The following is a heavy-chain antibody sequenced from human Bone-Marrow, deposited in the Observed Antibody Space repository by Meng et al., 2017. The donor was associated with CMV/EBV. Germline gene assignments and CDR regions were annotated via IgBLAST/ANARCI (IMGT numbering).Heavy chain of an antibody. Sequence: GSLRLSCAVYGESFNDYFWTWIRQPPGKVLEWIGEINHSGSTKYTPSLKSRVTLSVDTSKHQFSLRLNSVTAADTAMYYCARGRNYGGTYFDYWGQGLVTVSS. J-gene: IGHJ4*02. CDR1: GESFNDYF. D-gene: IGHD4-11*01. CDR2: INHSGST. V-gene: IGHV4-34*01. CDR3: ARGRNYGGTYFDY.